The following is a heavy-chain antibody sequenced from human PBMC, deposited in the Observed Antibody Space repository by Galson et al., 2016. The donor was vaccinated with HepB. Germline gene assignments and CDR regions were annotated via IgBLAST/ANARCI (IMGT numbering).Heavy chain of an antibody. CDR2: ISYDGSSK. V-gene: IGHV3-30*04. CDR1: GFTFSSYA. CDR3: ARDRGSYSPFDY. Sequence: SLRLSCAASGFTFSSYAMHWVRQAPGKGLEWVAVISYDGSSKYYADSVKGRFTISRDNSKNTLYVQMNSLRDEDTAVYYCARDRGSYSPFDYWGQGTLVTVSS. J-gene: IGHJ4*02. D-gene: IGHD3-10*01.